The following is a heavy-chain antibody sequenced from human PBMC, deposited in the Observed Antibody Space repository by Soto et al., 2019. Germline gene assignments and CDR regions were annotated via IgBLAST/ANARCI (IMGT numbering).Heavy chain of an antibody. CDR2: VSYDGAHK. Sequence: QVQLVESGGGVVQPGRSLRLSCAASGFTFTNYAMYWVRQAPGKGLVWMGYVSYDGAHKFYADSVKGRFTISRDNSKNTLFLQMNSLRAGDTAVYYCAREGEYCSGGSCTYFAYWGQGTLVTVSS. CDR3: AREGEYCSGGSCTYFAY. J-gene: IGHJ4*02. D-gene: IGHD2-15*01. V-gene: IGHV3-30-3*01. CDR1: GFTFTNYA.